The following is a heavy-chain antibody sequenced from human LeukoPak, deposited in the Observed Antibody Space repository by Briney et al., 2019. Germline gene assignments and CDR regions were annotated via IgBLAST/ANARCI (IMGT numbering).Heavy chain of an antibody. V-gene: IGHV4-30-2*01. CDR2: ISHYENA. CDR1: GDSISSGGYF. J-gene: IGHJ4*02. D-gene: IGHD5-24*01. Sequence: SETLSLTCTVSGDSISSGGYFWSWIRQPPGKGLEWIGYISHYENAFYNPSLSSRVTMSVDKSKNQVSLKITSVTAADTAIYYCARDGYNSAPFDYWGPGTLVTVSS. CDR3: ARDGYNSAPFDY.